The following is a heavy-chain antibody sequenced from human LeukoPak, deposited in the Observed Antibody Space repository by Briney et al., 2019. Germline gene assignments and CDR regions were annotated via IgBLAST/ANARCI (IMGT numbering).Heavy chain of an antibody. CDR1: GYTFTSHG. V-gene: IGHV1-18*01. D-gene: IGHD1-7*01. J-gene: IGHJ4*02. CDR3: ARDGGITGTAFDY. CDR2: ISGYNDNT. Sequence: ASVKVSCKASGYTFTSHGISWVRQAPGQGPQWMGWISGYNDNTNYAQDLQGRVTVTTDTSTSTAYMELRSLRSDDTAVYYCARDGGITGTAFDYWGQGTLVTVSS.